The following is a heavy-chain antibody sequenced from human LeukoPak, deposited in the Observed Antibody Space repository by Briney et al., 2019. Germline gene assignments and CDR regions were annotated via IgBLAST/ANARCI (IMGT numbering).Heavy chain of an antibody. D-gene: IGHD2-2*01. CDR2: INWNGGST. V-gene: IGHV3-20*04. J-gene: IGHJ4*02. Sequence: PGGSLRLSCAASGFTFDDYGMSWVRQAPGKGLEWVSGINWNGGSTGYADSVKGRFTISRDNAKNSLYLQMNSLRAEDTALYYLATHDCSSTSCFSFWGQGTLVTVSS. CDR3: ATHDCSSTSCFSF. CDR1: GFTFDDYG.